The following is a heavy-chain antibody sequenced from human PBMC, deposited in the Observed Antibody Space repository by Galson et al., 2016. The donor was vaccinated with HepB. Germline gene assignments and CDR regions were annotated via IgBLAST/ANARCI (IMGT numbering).Heavy chain of an antibody. CDR1: GFTFGSYA. Sequence: SLRLSCAASGFTFGSYAMTWVRQAPGKGPEWLVDINQDGDVKYYADSVEGRFTISRDNNKNSLYLQMISLRAEDTAIYYCARESVLGRMMYSWGQGTLVTVSS. V-gene: IGHV3-7*03. CDR2: INQDGDVK. J-gene: IGHJ4*02. CDR3: ARESVLGRMMYS. D-gene: IGHD2-8*01.